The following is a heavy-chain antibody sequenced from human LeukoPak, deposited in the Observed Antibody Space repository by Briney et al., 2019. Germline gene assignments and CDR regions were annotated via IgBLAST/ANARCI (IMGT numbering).Heavy chain of an antibody. CDR3: AKDITVVVSGGMDV. CDR1: GFTFDDYA. CDR2: ISWNSGSI. J-gene: IGHJ6*02. D-gene: IGHD2-2*01. V-gene: IGHV3-9*01. Sequence: GGSLRLSCAASGFTFDDYAMHWVRQAPGKGLEWVSGISWNSGSIGYADSVKGRFTISRDNAKNSLYPQMNSLRAEDTALYYCAKDITVVVSGGMDVWGQGTTVTVSS.